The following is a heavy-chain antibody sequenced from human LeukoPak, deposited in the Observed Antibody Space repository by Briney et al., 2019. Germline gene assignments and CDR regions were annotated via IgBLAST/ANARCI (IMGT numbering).Heavy chain of an antibody. CDR3: ARGVYIAAAQYGY. CDR2: IYYSGTT. CDR1: GGSISSYY. J-gene: IGHJ4*02. Sequence: PSETLSLTCTVSGGSISSYYWSWIRQPPGKGLEWIGYIYYSGTTNYNPSLKSRVTISVDTSKNQFSLKLSSVTAADTAVYYCARGVYIAAAQYGYWGQGTLVTVTS. D-gene: IGHD6-13*01. V-gene: IGHV4-59*01.